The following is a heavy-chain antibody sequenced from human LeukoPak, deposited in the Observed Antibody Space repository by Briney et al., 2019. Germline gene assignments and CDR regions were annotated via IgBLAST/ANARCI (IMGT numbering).Heavy chain of an antibody. CDR1: AGSISSRNHY. CDR3: ARQVGATTLIDS. V-gene: IGHV4-39*01. CDR2: IYVIGTN. J-gene: IGHJ4*02. D-gene: IGHD1-26*01. Sequence: TSETLSLTCTVSAGSISSRNHYWGWIRQPPGKGLEWIGSIYVIGTNYYNPSLKSRVTISVDTSKNQLSLKLSSVTAADTALYYCARQVGATTLIDSWGQGTLVTVSS.